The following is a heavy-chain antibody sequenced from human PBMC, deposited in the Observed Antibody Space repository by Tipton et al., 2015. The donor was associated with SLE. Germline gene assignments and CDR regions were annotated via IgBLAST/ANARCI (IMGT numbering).Heavy chain of an antibody. CDR3: ATSLWGLLPIGDY. CDR2: ISSSSSYI. Sequence: SLRLSCAASGFTFSSYSMNWVRQAPGKGLEWVSSISSSSSYIYYADSVKGRFTISRDNAKNSLYLQMNSLRAEDTAVYYCATSLWGLLPIGDYWGQGTLVTVSS. CDR1: GFTFSSYS. V-gene: IGHV3-21*01. J-gene: IGHJ4*02. D-gene: IGHD1-26*01.